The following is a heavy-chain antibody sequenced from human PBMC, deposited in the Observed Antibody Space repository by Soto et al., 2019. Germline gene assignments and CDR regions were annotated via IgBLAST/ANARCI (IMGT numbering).Heavy chain of an antibody. D-gene: IGHD3-10*01. CDR2: IDGSGGIT. CDR1: GCTFGTTD. Sequence: QLLQSGGGLVQPGGSLTLSCAASGCTFGTTDMSWVRQAPGEGLEWVSTIDGSGGITYYADSVKGRFTISRDNSRKTVYLQMNSLTGDDTALYYCVKNSGWFNTWGQGALVTVSS. CDR3: VKNSGWFNT. J-gene: IGHJ5*02. V-gene: IGHV3-23*01.